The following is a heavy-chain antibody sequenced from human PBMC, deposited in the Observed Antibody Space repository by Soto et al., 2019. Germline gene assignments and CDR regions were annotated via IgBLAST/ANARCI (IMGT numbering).Heavy chain of an antibody. CDR1: GGSIGSHY. V-gene: IGHV4-59*08. Sequence: QVQLQESGPGLVKPSETLSLTCTVSGGSIGSHYWSWIRQPPGEGLEWIGRASYSGSPSYNPSLKRRATISIDTSKNQSSLNLTSVTAADTAVYYGARQWGGDYWGQGILVTVSS. D-gene: IGHD3-16*01. CDR2: ASYSGSP. CDR3: ARQWGGDY. J-gene: IGHJ4*02.